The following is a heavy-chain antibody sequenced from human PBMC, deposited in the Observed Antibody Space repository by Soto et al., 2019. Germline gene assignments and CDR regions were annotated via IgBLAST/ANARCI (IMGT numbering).Heavy chain of an antibody. V-gene: IGHV3-7*02. CDR1: GCTFGDFW. CDR3: ASQRISYAMDV. CDR2: LNKNGGEI. J-gene: IGHJ6*02. D-gene: IGHD1-1*01. Sequence: EVQLVESGGGLVQPGGSLGLSCTVSGCTFGDFWMTWYPQAPGKGLEWVANLNKNGGEIYYADSVGGRFVISRDNAKNSLFLEMNSLSAEDTALYYCASQRISYAMDVWGQGTTVTVSS.